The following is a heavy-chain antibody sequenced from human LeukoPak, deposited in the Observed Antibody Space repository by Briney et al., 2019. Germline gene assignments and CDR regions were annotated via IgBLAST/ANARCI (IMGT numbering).Heavy chain of an antibody. CDR1: GFTFSNYA. D-gene: IGHD6-13*01. CDR2: ISGSGGNT. CDR3: AKVSWANYFDY. V-gene: IGHV3-23*01. Sequence: GGSLRLSCAASGFTFSNYAMSWVRQAPGKGLEWVSGISGSGGNTHYADSVRGRFTISRDNSKNTLYLQMNSLRAEDTAIYYCAKVSWANYFDYWGRGTLVTVSS. J-gene: IGHJ4*02.